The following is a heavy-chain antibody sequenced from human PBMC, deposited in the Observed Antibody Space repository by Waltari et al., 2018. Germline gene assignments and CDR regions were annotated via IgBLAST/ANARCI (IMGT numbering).Heavy chain of an antibody. CDR3: ATRLGYSSGWYSFDY. V-gene: IGHV1-24*01. CDR1: GYPRPELS. Sequence: QVQLVQSGPEGKKPGAPVKVSCKFSGYPRPELSMPGVRQPPGKGLEWMGGFDPEDGETIYAQKFQGRVTMTEDTSTDTAYMELSSLRSEDTAVYYCATRLGYSSGWYSFDYWGQGTLVTVSS. D-gene: IGHD6-19*01. CDR2: FDPEDGET. J-gene: IGHJ4*02.